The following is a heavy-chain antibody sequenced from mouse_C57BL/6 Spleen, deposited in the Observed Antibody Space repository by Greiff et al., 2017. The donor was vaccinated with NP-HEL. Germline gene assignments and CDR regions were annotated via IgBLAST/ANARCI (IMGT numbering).Heavy chain of an antibody. Sequence: VQLQQPGAELVRPGSSVKLSCKASGYTFTSYWMDWVKQRPGQGLEWIGNIYPSDSETHYNQKFKDKATLTVDKSSSTASMKLSSLTSEDSAVYYCARSGSYYYGSSYFDYWGQGTTLTVSS. D-gene: IGHD1-1*01. CDR1: GYTFTSYW. V-gene: IGHV1-61*01. J-gene: IGHJ2*01. CDR3: ARSGSYYYGSSYFDY. CDR2: IYPSDSET.